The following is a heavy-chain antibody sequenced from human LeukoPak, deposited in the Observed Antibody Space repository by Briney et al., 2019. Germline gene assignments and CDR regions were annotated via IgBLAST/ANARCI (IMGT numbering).Heavy chain of an antibody. CDR3: ARGEAVAGPSFDY. D-gene: IGHD6-19*01. CDR1: GFTFSSYE. CDR2: ISSSGSTI. V-gene: IGHV3-48*03. J-gene: IGHJ4*02. Sequence: PGGSLRLSCAASGFTFSSYEMNWARQAPGKGLEWVSYISSSGSTIYYADSVKGRFTISRDNAKNSLYLQMNSLRAEDTAVYYCARGEAVAGPSFDYWGQGTLVTVSS.